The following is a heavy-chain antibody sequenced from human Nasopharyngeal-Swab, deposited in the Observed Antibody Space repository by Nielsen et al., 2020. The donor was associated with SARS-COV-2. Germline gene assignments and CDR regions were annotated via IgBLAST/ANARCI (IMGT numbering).Heavy chain of an antibody. Sequence: GGSLRLSCAASGFTFSSYAMSWVRQAPGKGLEWVSAISGSGGSTYYADSVKGRFTISRDNSKNTLYLQMNSLRAEDTAVYYCAREELGYYYDGSGYYSDYWGQGTLVTVSS. D-gene: IGHD3-22*01. CDR3: AREELGYYYDGSGYYSDY. V-gene: IGHV3-23*01. CDR1: GFTFSSYA. CDR2: ISGSGGST. J-gene: IGHJ4*02.